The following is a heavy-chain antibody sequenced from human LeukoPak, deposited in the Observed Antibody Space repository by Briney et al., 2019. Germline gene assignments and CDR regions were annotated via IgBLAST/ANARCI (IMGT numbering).Heavy chain of an antibody. D-gene: IGHD3-9*01. V-gene: IGHV3-9*03. CDR3: AKAGRFDILTGYYEGYYFDY. CDR2: IGWNSGNI. J-gene: IGHJ4*02. CDR1: GFTFDDYA. Sequence: GRSLRLSCAASGFTFDDYAMHWVRQAPGKGLEWVSGIGWNSGNIGYAESVKGRFTISRDNAKNSLYLQMNSLRAEDMAFYYCAKAGRFDILTGYYEGYYFDYWGQGTLVTVSS.